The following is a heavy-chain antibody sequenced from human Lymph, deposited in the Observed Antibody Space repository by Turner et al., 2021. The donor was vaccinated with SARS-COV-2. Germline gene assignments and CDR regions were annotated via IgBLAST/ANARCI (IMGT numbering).Heavy chain of an antibody. Sequence: QVQLVESGGGVVQPGRSLRLSCAASGFTFNNYPMHWVRQAPGKGLELVAFITSDGSNKYYADSVKGRFTISRDNSKNTLYLQMNSLRAEDTAVYYCARDSSGSGTLDYWGQGTLVTVSS. CDR3: ARDSSGSGTLDY. D-gene: IGHD3-10*01. V-gene: IGHV3-30-3*01. CDR2: ITSDGSNK. CDR1: GFTFNNYP. J-gene: IGHJ4*02.